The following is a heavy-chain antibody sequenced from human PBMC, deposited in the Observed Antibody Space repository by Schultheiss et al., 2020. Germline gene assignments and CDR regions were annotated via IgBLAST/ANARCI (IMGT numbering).Heavy chain of an antibody. CDR2: IFHTGST. V-gene: IGHV4-61*08. J-gene: IGHJ4*02. D-gene: IGHD6-19*01. CDR3: ARPGSGWAIDY. Sequence: SETLSLTCTVSGGSISSGGYYWSWFRQPPGKGLEWVGYIFHTGSTNYNPSLKSRFTISVDTSKNQFSLKLSSVTAADTAVYYCARPGSGWAIDYWGQGTLVTVSS. CDR1: GGSISSGGYY.